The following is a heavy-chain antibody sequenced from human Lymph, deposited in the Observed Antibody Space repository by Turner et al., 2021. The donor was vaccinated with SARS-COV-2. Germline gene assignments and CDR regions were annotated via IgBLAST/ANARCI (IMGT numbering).Heavy chain of an antibody. CDR1: GLSLSSYA. D-gene: IGHD3-3*01. V-gene: IGHV3-23*01. CDR3: AKPDSFLEWLFFDS. J-gene: IGHJ4*02. Sequence: VQLLESAGGLGPRGVSLRLSCSACGLSLSSYAMSWVPQAPGKGLEWVSASSGSGGSTYYADSVKGRFTSSRDNSKNTLYLQMNSLRAEDTAVYYCAKPDSFLEWLFFDSWGQGTLVTVSS. CDR2: SSGSGGST.